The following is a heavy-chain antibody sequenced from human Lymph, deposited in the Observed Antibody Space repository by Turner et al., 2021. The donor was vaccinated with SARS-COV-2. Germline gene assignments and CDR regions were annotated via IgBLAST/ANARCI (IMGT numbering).Heavy chain of an antibody. CDR1: EFTFSSYG. Sequence: QVQLVESGGGVVQPGRSLRLSCAASEFTFSSYGMHWVRQAPGKGLEWVAVISYDGSNKYYADSVKGRFTISRDNSKNTLYLQMNSLRPEDTAVYYCAKGGFYDILTGYSNFDYWGQGTLVTVSS. CDR2: ISYDGSNK. J-gene: IGHJ4*02. D-gene: IGHD3-9*01. V-gene: IGHV3-30*18. CDR3: AKGGFYDILTGYSNFDY.